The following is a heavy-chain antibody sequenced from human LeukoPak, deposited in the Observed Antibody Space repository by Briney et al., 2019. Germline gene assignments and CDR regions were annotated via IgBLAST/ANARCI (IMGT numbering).Heavy chain of an antibody. V-gene: IGHV4-39*07. CDR2: IFYDGRT. CDR1: GGPIGSSSSY. Sequence: SETLSLTCTVSGGPIGSSSSYWGWIRQPPGKGLEWIGSIFYDGRTQYNPSLKSRVTISVDTSKNQFSLKLTSVTAADTAVYYCARDLSGSYWGYWYFDLWGRGTLVTVSS. CDR3: ARDLSGSYWGYWYFDL. J-gene: IGHJ2*01. D-gene: IGHD1-26*01.